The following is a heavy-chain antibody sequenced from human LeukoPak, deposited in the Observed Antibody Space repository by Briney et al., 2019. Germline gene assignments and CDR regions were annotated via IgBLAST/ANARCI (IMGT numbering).Heavy chain of an antibody. D-gene: IGHD2-8*01. CDR3: AKDSVYAFDI. V-gene: IGHV3-33*06. Sequence: PGGSLRLSCTASGFTFTYYGMHWVRQAPGKGLEWVAIIWYDGSNKYYVDSVKGRFTISRDNSKNTVYLQMNSLRAEDTAVYYCAKDSVYAFDIWGQGTMVTVSS. CDR1: GFTFTYYG. CDR2: IWYDGSNK. J-gene: IGHJ3*02.